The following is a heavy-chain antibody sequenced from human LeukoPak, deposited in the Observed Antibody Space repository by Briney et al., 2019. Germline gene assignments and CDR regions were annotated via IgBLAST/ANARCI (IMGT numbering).Heavy chain of an antibody. CDR3: GTPSEYSGYEAFDY. J-gene: IGHJ4*02. CDR1: GGSISSSSYY. CDR2: IYYSGST. D-gene: IGHD5-12*01. Sequence: SETLSLTCTVSGGSISSSSYYWGWIRQPPGKGLEWIGSIYYSGSTYYNPSLKSRVTISVDTSKNQFSLKLSSVTAADTAVYYCGTPSEYSGYEAFDYWGQGTLVTVSS. V-gene: IGHV4-39*07.